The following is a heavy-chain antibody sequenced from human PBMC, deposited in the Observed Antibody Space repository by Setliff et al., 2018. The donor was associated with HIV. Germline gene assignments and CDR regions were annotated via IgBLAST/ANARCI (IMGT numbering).Heavy chain of an antibody. J-gene: IGHJ4*02. D-gene: IGHD3-10*01. CDR1: GFTFSSYF. V-gene: IGHV3-21*04. Sequence: GGSLRLSCAASGFTFSSYFMHWVRQVPGKGLEWVSSISSSSDYIYYADSVKGRFTISRDNAKNSLYLQMNSLRGEDTAIYYCALLWPFDYWGQGALVTVSS. CDR2: ISSSSDYI. CDR3: ALLWPFDY.